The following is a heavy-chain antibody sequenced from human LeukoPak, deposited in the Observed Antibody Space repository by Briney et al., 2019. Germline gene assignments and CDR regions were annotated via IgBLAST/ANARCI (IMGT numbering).Heavy chain of an antibody. Sequence: GGSLRLSCAASGFTVSSYLMSWVRQAPGKGLEWVANIKQDGSEKYYVDSVKGRFTISRDNAKNSLYLQMNSLRAEDTAVYDCARDLNQWLVRGEDYWGQGTLVTVSS. CDR1: GFTVSSYL. J-gene: IGHJ4*02. D-gene: IGHD6-19*01. CDR3: ARDLNQWLVRGEDY. V-gene: IGHV3-7*01. CDR2: IKQDGSEK.